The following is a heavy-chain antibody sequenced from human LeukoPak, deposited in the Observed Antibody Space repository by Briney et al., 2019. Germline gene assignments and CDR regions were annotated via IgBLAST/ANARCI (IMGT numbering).Heavy chain of an antibody. V-gene: IGHV3-73*01. D-gene: IGHD6-13*01. J-gene: IGHJ4*02. CDR2: IRSKADSYAT. CDR1: GFTFSGSP. Sequence: GGSLRLSCAASGFTFSGSPMHWVREASGKGLEWVGRIRSKADSYATAYAASVKGRFTISRDDSKNTAYLQLNRLKTEDTAVYYCTVSILSAGGFDYWGQGTLVTVSS. CDR3: TVSILSAGGFDY.